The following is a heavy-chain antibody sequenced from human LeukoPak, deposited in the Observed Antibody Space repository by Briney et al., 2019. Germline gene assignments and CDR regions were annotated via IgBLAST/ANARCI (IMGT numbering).Heavy chain of an antibody. CDR3: ARDLLLL. V-gene: IGHV3-30*02. J-gene: IGHJ3*01. CDR1: GFSFNTYS. CDR2: IQYDGSKK. D-gene: IGHD2/OR15-2a*01. Sequence: GGSLRLSCAASGFSFNTYSLNWVRQALGKGLEWVTFIQYDGSKKYYADSVKGRFTISRDNSKNTLYLEMNSLRAEDTAVYYCARDLLLLWGQGTMVTVSS.